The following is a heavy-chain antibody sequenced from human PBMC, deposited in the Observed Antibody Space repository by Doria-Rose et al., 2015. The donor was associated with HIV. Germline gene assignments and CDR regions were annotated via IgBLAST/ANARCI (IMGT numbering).Heavy chain of an antibody. Sequence: SGPVLVKPTETPTLTCTVSGVSLSSPGMGVSWIRQPPGKALEWLANTFSDDERSYKTSLKSRLTIFRGTSKSQVVLTMTDMDPVDTATYYCARIKSSRWYHKYYFDFWGQGTLVIVSA. V-gene: IGHV2-26*01. CDR2: TFSDDER. D-gene: IGHD6-13*01. J-gene: IGHJ4*02. CDR3: ARIKSSRWYHKYYFDF. CDR1: GVSLSSPGMG.